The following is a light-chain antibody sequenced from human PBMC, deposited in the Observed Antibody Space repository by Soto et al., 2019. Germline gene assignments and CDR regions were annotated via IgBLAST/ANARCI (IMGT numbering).Light chain of an antibody. CDR1: SSDVGGRDF. CDR2: NVN. Sequence: QSALTQVASVSGSPGQSITISCTGTSSDVGGRDFVSWYQQHPGKAPKLIIYNVNYRPSGVSDRFSGSKSGNTASLTISGLQADDEANYYCSSYTNTTTVVFGGGTKLTVL. CDR3: SSYTNTTTVV. J-gene: IGLJ3*02. V-gene: IGLV2-14*03.